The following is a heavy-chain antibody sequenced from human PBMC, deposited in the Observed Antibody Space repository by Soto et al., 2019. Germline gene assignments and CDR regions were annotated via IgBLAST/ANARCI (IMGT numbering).Heavy chain of an antibody. V-gene: IGHV1-69*06. D-gene: IGHD3-16*02. J-gene: IGHJ4*02. CDR1: GGTFSSYA. CDR3: ARDPGELSLLGTRSFFDY. Sequence: QVQLVQSGAEVKKPGSSVKVSYKASGGTFSSYAISWVRQAPGQGLEWMGGIIPIFGTANYAQKFQGRVTITADKSTSTAYMELSSLRSEDTAVYYCARDPGELSLLGTRSFFDYWGQGTLVTVSS. CDR2: IIPIFGTA.